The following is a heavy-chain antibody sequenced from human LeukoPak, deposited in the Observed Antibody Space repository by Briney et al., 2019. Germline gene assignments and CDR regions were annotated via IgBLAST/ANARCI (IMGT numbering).Heavy chain of an antibody. CDR3: ARAARGDSSSWYDYYYYYYYMDV. CDR2: INPNSGGT. CDR1: GYTFTGYY. Sequence: ATVKVSCKASGYTFTGYYMHWVRQAPGQGLEWMGWINPNSGGTNYAQKFQGRVTMTRDTSISTAYMELSRLRSDDTAVYYCARAARGDSSSWYDYYYYYYYMDVWGKGTTVTISS. V-gene: IGHV1-2*02. J-gene: IGHJ6*03. D-gene: IGHD6-13*01.